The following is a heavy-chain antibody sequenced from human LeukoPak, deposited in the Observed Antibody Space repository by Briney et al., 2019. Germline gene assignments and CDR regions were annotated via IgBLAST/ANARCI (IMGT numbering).Heavy chain of an antibody. D-gene: IGHD3-22*01. CDR1: GFTFSSYG. J-gene: IGHJ4*02. CDR3: AKEPPPLYYYDSSGYYYLYYFDY. Sequence: GGSLRLSCAASGFTFSSYGMSWVRQAPGKGLEWVSAISGSGGSTYYADSVKGRFTISRDNSKNTLYLQMNSLRAEDTAVYYCAKEPPPLYYYDSSGYYYLYYFDYWSQGTLVTVSS. V-gene: IGHV3-23*01. CDR2: ISGSGGST.